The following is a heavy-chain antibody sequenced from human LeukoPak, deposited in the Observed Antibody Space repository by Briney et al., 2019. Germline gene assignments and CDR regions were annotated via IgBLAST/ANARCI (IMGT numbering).Heavy chain of an antibody. CDR3: ARQEVDYHYGMDV. CDR1: GGSISSSSYY. Sequence: SETLSLTCTASGGSISSSSYYWGWIRQPPGKGLEWIGSIYYSGSTYYNPSLKSRVTISVDTSKNQFSLKLSSVTAADTAVYYCARQEVDYHYGMDVWGQGTTVTVSS. J-gene: IGHJ6*02. CDR2: IYYSGST. D-gene: IGHD2-2*01. V-gene: IGHV4-39*01.